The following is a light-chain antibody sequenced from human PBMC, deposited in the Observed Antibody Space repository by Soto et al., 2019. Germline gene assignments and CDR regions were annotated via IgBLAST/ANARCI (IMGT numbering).Light chain of an antibody. CDR2: EGS. J-gene: IGLJ1*01. Sequence: QSVLTKPASVSGSPGQSIAISCTGTSSDVGGYDYVSWYQQHPDKAPKLMIYEGSRRPSALSGRFSASNSGNTPSLPLSGLQPDDVAAYYCCSFAHTTTFYVFLTGTKVTVL. CDR3: CSFAHTTTFYV. CDR1: SSDVGGYDY. V-gene: IGLV2-23*01.